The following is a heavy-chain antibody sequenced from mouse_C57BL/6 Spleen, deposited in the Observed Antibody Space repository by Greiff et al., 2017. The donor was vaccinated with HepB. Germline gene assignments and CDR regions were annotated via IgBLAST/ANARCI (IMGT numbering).Heavy chain of an antibody. Sequence: EVHLVESGEGLVKPGGSLKLSCAASGFTFSSYAMSWVRQTPEKRLEWVAYISSGGDYIYYADTVKGRFTISRDNARNTLYLQMSSLKSEDTAMYYCTRDRHYYGSSHYAMDYWGQGTSVTVSS. CDR1: GFTFSSYA. V-gene: IGHV5-9-1*02. CDR3: TRDRHYYGSSHYAMDY. J-gene: IGHJ4*01. D-gene: IGHD1-1*01. CDR2: ISSGGDYI.